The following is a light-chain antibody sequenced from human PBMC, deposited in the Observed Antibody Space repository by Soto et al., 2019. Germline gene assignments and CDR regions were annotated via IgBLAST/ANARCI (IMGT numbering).Light chain of an antibody. CDR3: QQRTNWVI. CDR1: QSVSSY. CDR2: DAS. V-gene: IGKV3-11*01. J-gene: IGKJ4*01. Sequence: EIVLTQSPATLSLSPGDRATLSCRASQSVSSYLAWYQQRPGQAPRLLIYDASNRATGIPARFSGSGSGTDFTLTISSLEPEDFAVYYCQQRTNWVIFGGGTKVEIK.